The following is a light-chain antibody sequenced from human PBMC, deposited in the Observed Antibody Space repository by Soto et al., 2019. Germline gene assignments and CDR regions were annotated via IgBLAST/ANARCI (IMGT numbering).Light chain of an antibody. Sequence: EIVMTQSPVTLSVSPGGRATLSCRASQSVGNNLAWYQQKPGQAPRLLIYAASSRATGLSARFTGSGSGTEFTLTVDSLQSEDFAVYFCQQYSHWPLPFGGGTKVEIK. CDR2: AAS. CDR1: QSVGNN. V-gene: IGKV3-15*01. J-gene: IGKJ4*01. CDR3: QQYSHWPLP.